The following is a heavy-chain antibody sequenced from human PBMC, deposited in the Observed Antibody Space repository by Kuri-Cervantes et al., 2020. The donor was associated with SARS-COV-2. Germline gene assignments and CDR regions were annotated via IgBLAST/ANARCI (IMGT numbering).Heavy chain of an antibody. J-gene: IGHJ4*02. CDR2: IYYSGST. V-gene: IGHV4-39*07. Sequence: SETLSLTCTVSGGSINSSSYYWGWIRQPPGKGLEWIGSIYYSGSTYYNPSLKSRVTISVDTSKNQFSLKLSSVTAADTAVYYCARLGGNDSSGYYGVDYWGQGTLVTVSS. CDR1: GGSINSSSYY. D-gene: IGHD3-22*01. CDR3: ARLGGNDSSGYYGVDY.